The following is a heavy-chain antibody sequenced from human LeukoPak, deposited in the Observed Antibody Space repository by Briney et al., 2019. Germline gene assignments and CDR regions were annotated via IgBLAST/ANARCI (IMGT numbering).Heavy chain of an antibody. Sequence: PGGSLRLSCAASGFIFSDYYMSWIRQTPGKGLEWISYISYTYSDIYYADSVRGRFTISRDNAKNSLYLQMNNLRAEDTAVYYCASGSSLVGYWGQGTRVTVSS. D-gene: IGHD6-6*01. CDR2: ISYTYSDI. CDR3: ASGSSLVGY. J-gene: IGHJ4*02. CDR1: GFIFSDYY. V-gene: IGHV3-11*01.